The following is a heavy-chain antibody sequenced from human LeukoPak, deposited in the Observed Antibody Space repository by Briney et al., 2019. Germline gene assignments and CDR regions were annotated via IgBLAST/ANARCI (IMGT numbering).Heavy chain of an antibody. CDR2: IYQSGST. V-gene: IGHV4-31*03. CDR1: GGSFSSGGYY. Sequence: PSQTLSLTCTVSGGSFSSGGYYWIWIRQHPGKGLEWIGYIYQSGSTYYNPSLKSRVTISVDTSKNQFSLKLSSVTAADTAVYYCARGFRGTADYWGRGTLVTVSS. D-gene: IGHD1-1*01. CDR3: ARGFRGTADY. J-gene: IGHJ4*02.